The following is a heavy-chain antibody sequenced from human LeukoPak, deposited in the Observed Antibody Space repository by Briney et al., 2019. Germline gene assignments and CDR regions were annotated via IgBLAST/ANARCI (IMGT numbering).Heavy chain of an antibody. CDR1: GYTFTSYG. D-gene: IGHD3-3*01. V-gene: IGHV1-18*01. CDR2: ISAYNGNT. CDR3: ARERERLSRYDFWSGYYPPRNWFDP. J-gene: IGHJ5*02. Sequence: ASVTVSCKASGYTFTSYGISWVRQAPGQGLEWMGWISAYNGNTNYAQKLQGRVTMTTDTSTSTAYMELRSLRSDDTAVYYCARERERLSRYDFWSGYYPPRNWFDPRGQGTLVTVSS.